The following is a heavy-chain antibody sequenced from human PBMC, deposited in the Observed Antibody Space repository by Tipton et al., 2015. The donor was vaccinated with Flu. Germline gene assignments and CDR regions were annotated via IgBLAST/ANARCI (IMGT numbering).Heavy chain of an antibody. J-gene: IGHJ4*02. D-gene: IGHD5-24*01. V-gene: IGHV1-2*06. CDR2: MNPKSGGT. CDR1: GYPFIDYY. CDR3: ARDLYKDHSPANGNFDF. Sequence: QSGAEVKKPGASVNVSCKTSGYPFIDYYIHWVRQAPGQGLEWVGRMNPKSGGTNYAQKFQGRVTTTSDTSINTAYMEMRGLGSDDTAVYYCARDLYKDHSPANGNFDFWGRGALVTVSS.